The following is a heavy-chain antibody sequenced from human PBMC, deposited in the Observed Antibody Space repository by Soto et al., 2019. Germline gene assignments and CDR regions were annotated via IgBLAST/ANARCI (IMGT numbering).Heavy chain of an antibody. V-gene: IGHV3-66*01. D-gene: IGHD3-10*02. Sequence: GGSLRLSCAASGFTVSSNYMSWVRQAPGKGLEWVSVIYSGGSTYYADSVKGRFTISRDNSKNTLYLQMNSLRAEDTAVYYCGTMSHCYYYGMDVWGQGTTVTVSS. J-gene: IGHJ6*02. CDR2: IYSGGST. CDR1: GFTVSSNY. CDR3: GTMSHCYYYGMDV.